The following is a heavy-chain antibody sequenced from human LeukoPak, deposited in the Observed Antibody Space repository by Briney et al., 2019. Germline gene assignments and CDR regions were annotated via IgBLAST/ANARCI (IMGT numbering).Heavy chain of an antibody. D-gene: IGHD4-17*01. CDR2: INPNSGGT. CDR1: GYTFTGYY. Sequence: ASVKVSCKASGYTFTGYYMHWVRQAPGQGLEWMGWINPNSGGTNYAQKFQGRVTMTRDTSISTAYMELSRLRSDDTAVYYCARDRSTVTTFGAFDIWGQGTMVTVSS. J-gene: IGHJ3*02. V-gene: IGHV1-2*02. CDR3: ARDRSTVTTFGAFDI.